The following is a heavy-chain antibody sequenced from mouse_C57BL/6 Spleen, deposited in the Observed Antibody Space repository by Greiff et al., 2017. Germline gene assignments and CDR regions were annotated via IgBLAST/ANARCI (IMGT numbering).Heavy chain of an antibody. CDR2: IYPGSGST. CDR3: ARSDYGRDYAMDY. V-gene: IGHV1-55*01. Sequence: QVQLQQPGAELVKPGASVKMSCKASGYTFTSYWITWVKQRPGQGLEWIGDIYPGSGSTNYNEKFKSKATLTVDTSSSTAYMQLSSLTSEDSAVYYCARSDYGRDYAMDYWGQGTSVTVSS. J-gene: IGHJ4*01. CDR1: GYTFTSYW. D-gene: IGHD1-1*01.